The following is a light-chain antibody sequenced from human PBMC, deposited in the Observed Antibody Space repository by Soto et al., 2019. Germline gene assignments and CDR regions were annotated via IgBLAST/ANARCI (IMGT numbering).Light chain of an antibody. V-gene: IGKV3-20*01. Sequence: EIVLTQSPGTLSLSPGERANLSCRASQTVSSTYLAWYQQKPGQPPRLLIYGASSRATGIPDRFSGSGSGTDFTLTISRLEPEDFAVYYCQQYGNSPLFSVGPGTKVDI. J-gene: IGKJ3*01. CDR1: QTVSSTY. CDR3: QQYGNSPLFS. CDR2: GAS.